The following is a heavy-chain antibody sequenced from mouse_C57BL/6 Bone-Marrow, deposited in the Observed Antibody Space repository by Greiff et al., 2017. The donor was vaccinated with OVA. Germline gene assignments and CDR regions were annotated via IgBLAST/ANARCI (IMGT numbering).Heavy chain of an antibody. Sequence: EVKLVESGGGLVQPGESLKLSCESNEYEFPSHDMSWVRKTPEKRLELVAAINSDGGSTYYPDNMERRFIISRDNTKKTLYLQMSSLRSEDTALDYCARQGDGNYDDFDYWGQGTTLTVSS. V-gene: IGHV5-2*01. J-gene: IGHJ2*01. CDR3: ARQGDGNYDDFDY. CDR1: EYEFPSHD. D-gene: IGHD2-1*01. CDR2: INSDGGST.